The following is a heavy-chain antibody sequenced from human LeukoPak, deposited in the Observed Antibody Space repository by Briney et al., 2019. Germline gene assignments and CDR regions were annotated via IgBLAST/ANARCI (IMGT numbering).Heavy chain of an antibody. V-gene: IGHV1-2*02. D-gene: IGHD3-9*01. CDR1: GYSFSDNY. CDR3: ARGNYDILTGPIIDY. CDR2: INPKTGVT. Sequence: ASVKVSCKASGYSFSDNYIHWVRQVPGQGLEWLGWINPKTGVTKSAQRFQGRVTVTRDTSIDTAYMDLSRLRSEDTAVYYCARGNYDILTGPIIDYWGQGTLVSVSS. J-gene: IGHJ4*02.